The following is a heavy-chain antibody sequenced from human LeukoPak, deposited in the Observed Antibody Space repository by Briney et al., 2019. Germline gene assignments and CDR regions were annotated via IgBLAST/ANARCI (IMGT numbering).Heavy chain of an antibody. CDR1: GGSISSYY. CDR3: ARWVVAATMTN. Sequence: SETLSLTCTVSGGSISSYYWSWTRQPPGKGLEWIGYIYYSGSTNYNPSLKSRVTISVDTSKNQFSLKLSSVTAADTAVYYCARWVVAATMTNWGQGTLVTVSS. J-gene: IGHJ4*02. D-gene: IGHD2-15*01. V-gene: IGHV4-59*01. CDR2: IYYSGST.